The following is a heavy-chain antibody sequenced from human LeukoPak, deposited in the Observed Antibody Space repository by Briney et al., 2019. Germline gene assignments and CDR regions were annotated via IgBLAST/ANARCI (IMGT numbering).Heavy chain of an antibody. CDR3: ARDGDCSGGSCYSFDS. D-gene: IGHD2-15*01. CDR1: GGTFSSYA. CDR2: IIPIFGTA. J-gene: IGHJ4*02. Sequence: SVKVSCKASGGTFSSYAISWVRQAPGQGLEWMGGIIPIFGTANYAQKFQGRVTITADESTSTAYMELSSLRSEDTAVYYCARDGDCSGGSCYSFDSWGQGTLVTVSS. V-gene: IGHV1-69*13.